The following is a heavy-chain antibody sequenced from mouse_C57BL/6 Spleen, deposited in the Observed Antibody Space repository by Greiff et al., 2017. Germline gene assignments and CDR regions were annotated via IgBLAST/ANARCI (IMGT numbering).Heavy chain of an antibody. D-gene: IGHD1-1*01. V-gene: IGHV1-55*01. CDR2: IYPGSGST. J-gene: IGHJ3*01. CDR1: GYPFTSYW. Sequence: QVQLQQPGAELVKPGASVKMSCKASGYPFTSYWITWVKQRPGQGLEWIGDIYPGSGSTNYNEKFKSKATLTVDTSSSTAYMQLSSLTSEDSAVYYCARSFITTVVAEAYWGQGTLVTVSA. CDR3: ARSFITTVVAEAY.